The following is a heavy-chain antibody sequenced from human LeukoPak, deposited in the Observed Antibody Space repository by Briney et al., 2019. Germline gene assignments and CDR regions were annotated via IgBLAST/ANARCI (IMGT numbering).Heavy chain of an antibody. CDR2: ISASGGST. CDR1: GFTFTNSA. V-gene: IGHV3-23*01. D-gene: IGHD6-19*01. J-gene: IGHJ4*02. CDR3: AKARSGWYLFDY. Sequence: PGGSLRLSCAASGFTFTNSAMGWVRRGPGRGLEWVSSISASGGSTYYADSVKGRFTISRDNSKNTLYLQMNSLRVEDTAIYYCAKARSGWYLFDYWGQETLVTVSS.